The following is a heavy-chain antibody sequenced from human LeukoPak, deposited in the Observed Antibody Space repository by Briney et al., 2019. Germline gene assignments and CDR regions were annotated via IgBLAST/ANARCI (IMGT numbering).Heavy chain of an antibody. CDR1: GYNLTSNY. J-gene: IGHJ6*03. CDR3: AKGRSDFFAYYYYLDV. CDR2: INPSGGST. V-gene: IGHV1-46*03. Sequence: ASAKISCKASGYNLTSNYIHCVRHAPAQRLEWMGIINPSGGSTTYAQKFQGRVTMTRDTSTSTVYMELTSLRSEDTGVYYCAKGRSDFFAYYYYLDVWGKGTTVTVSS. D-gene: IGHD2-21*02.